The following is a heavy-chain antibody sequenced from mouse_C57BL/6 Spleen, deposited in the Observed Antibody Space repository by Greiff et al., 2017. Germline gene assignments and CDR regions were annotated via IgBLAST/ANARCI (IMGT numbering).Heavy chain of an antibody. Sequence: VQLQQPGAELVMPGASVQLSCKASGYTFTSYWMHWVKQRPGQGLEWIGEIDPSDSYTNYNQKFKGKSTLTVDKSSSTAYMQLSSLTSEDSAVYYCARSDYSSMDYWGQGTSVTVAS. CDR1: GYTFTSYW. J-gene: IGHJ4*01. CDR2: IDPSDSYT. V-gene: IGHV1-69*01. CDR3: ARSDYSSMDY.